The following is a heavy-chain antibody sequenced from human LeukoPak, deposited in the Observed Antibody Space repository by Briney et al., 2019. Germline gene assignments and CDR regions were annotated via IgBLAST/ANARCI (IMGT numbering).Heavy chain of an antibody. D-gene: IGHD2/OR15-2a*01. CDR3: AREAGILGAFDI. V-gene: IGHV4-59*01. Sequence: SETLSLTCTVSGGSISSYYWSWIRQPPGKGLEWIGYIYYSGSTNYNPSLESRVTISVDTSKNQFSLKLSSVTAADTAVYYCAREAGILGAFDIWGQGTMVTVSS. CDR2: IYYSGST. CDR1: GGSISSYY. J-gene: IGHJ3*02.